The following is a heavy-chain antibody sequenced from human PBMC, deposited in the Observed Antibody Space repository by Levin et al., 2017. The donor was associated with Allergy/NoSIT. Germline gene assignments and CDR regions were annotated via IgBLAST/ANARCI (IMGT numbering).Heavy chain of an antibody. D-gene: IGHD2-15*01. CDR3: AKHQDTYYSYYCMDV. Sequence: GKSLKISCAASGFTFSTYAMSWVRQAPGQGLEWVSGISGSGGSTKHADSVKGRFTISRDNSKNTLYLQMNSLRAEDTAVYSCAKHQDTYYSYYCMDVWGKGTTVTVSS. J-gene: IGHJ6*03. CDR1: GFTFSTYA. V-gene: IGHV3-23*01. CDR2: ISGSGGST.